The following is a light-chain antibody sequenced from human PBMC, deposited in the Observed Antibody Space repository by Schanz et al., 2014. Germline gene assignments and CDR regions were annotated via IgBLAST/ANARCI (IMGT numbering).Light chain of an antibody. J-gene: IGKJ2*01. CDR2: GAS. Sequence: EIVMTQSPATLSVSPGERATLSCRASQSVSNNLAWYQQKRGQAPRLLIFGASIRATGVPARFSGSGSGTEFTLTISSLQPEDFATYYCQQYNSYRYTFGQGTKLEIK. V-gene: IGKV3-15*01. CDR1: QSVSNN. CDR3: QQYNSYRYT.